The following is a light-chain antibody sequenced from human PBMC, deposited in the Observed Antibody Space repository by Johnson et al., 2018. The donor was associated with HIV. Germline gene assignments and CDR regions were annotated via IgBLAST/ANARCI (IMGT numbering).Light chain of an antibody. J-gene: IGLJ1*01. V-gene: IGLV1-51*01. CDR3: GTWDSSLSYNYV. Sequence: HSVLTQPPSVSAAPGQKVTISCSGSSSNIGNNYVSWYQQLPGTAPKLLIYDSYKRPSGIPDRFSGSKSGTSATLGITGIQTGDESDYYCGTWDSSLSYNYVFGTGTKVTVL. CDR1: SSNIGNNY. CDR2: DSY.